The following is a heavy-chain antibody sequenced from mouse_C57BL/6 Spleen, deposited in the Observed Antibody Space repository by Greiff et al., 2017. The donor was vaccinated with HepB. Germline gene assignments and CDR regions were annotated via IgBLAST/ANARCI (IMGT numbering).Heavy chain of an antibody. V-gene: IGHV5-16*01. CDR2: INYDGSST. CDR3: ARDRDGLYAMDY. Sequence: EVMLVESEGGLVQPGSSMKLSCTASGFTFSDYYMAWVRQVPEKGLEWVANINYDGSSTYYLDSLKSRFIISRDNAKNILYLQMSSLKSEDTATYYCARDRDGLYAMDYWGQGTSVTVSS. CDR1: GFTFSDYY. J-gene: IGHJ4*01.